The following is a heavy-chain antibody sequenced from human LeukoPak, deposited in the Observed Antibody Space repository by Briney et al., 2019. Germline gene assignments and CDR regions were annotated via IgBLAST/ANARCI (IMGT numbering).Heavy chain of an antibody. Sequence: GGSLRLSCAASGFTFSDYYMSWIRQAPGKGLEWVSSISRSATTIYYADSVKGRFTISRDNAKNSLYLHMNSLRAEDTAVYFCARVGALSSSWLLYWGQGTLVTVSS. CDR3: ARVGALSSSWLLY. J-gene: IGHJ4*02. CDR1: GFTFSDYY. CDR2: ISRSATTI. V-gene: IGHV3-11*04. D-gene: IGHD6-13*01.